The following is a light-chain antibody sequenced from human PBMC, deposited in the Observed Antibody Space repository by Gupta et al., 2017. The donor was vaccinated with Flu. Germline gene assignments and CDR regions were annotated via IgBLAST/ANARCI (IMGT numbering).Light chain of an antibody. Sequence: QSALTQPPSVSGSPGQSVTISCTGTSSDVGTYNRVSWYRQTPGTAPKLIIYEVNNRPSGVPDRFSGSKSGNTASLTISGLQGEDEADYYCSSYTTSYTFVFGTGTKVAVL. CDR2: EVN. V-gene: IGLV2-18*02. CDR3: SSYTTSYTFV. CDR1: SSDVGTYNR. J-gene: IGLJ1*01.